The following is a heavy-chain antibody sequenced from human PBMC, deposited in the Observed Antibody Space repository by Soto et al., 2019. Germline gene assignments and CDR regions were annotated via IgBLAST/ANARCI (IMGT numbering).Heavy chain of an antibody. CDR2: IYYSGST. CDR1: GGSVSSGSYY. D-gene: IGHD5-12*01. CDR3: AILMATINRGSYYYGMDV. Sequence: PSETLSLTCTVSGGSVSSGSYYWSWIRQPPGKGLEWIGYIYYSGSTNYNPSLKSRVTISVDTSKNQFSLKLSSVTAADTAVYYCAILMATINRGSYYYGMDVWGQGTTVTVSS. J-gene: IGHJ6*02. V-gene: IGHV4-61*01.